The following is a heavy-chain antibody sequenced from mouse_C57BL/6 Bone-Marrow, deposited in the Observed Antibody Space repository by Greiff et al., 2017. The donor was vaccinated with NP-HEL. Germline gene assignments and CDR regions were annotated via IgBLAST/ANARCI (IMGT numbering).Heavy chain of an antibody. CDR2: INPSTGGT. CDR1: GYSFTGYY. D-gene: IGHD1-1*01. CDR3: ARLLRSAWFAY. V-gene: IGHV1-42*01. Sequence: DVKLVESGPELVKPGASVKISCKASGYSFTGYYMNWVKQSPEKSLEWIGEINPSTGGTTYNQKFKAKATLTVDKSSSTAYMQLKSLTSEDSAVYYCARLLRSAWFAYWGQGTLVTVSA. J-gene: IGHJ3*01.